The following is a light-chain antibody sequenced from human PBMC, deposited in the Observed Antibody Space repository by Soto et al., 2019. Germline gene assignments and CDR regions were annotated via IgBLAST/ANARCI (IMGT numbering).Light chain of an antibody. Sequence: EIVLTQSPGTLSLSPGERATLSCRASQSVSSSYLAWYQHKPGQSPRLLIYNASTRATGLPARFSGSGSGTDFTLTISSLEPEDFATYFCQQSGNWPHLGQGTRLEI. J-gene: IGKJ5*01. CDR3: QQSGNWPH. V-gene: IGKV3D-20*02. CDR1: QSVSSSY. CDR2: NAS.